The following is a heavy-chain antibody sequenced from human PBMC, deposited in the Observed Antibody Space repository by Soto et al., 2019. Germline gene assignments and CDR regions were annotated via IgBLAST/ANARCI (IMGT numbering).Heavy chain of an antibody. CDR2: IYHSGST. CDR1: GYSLCRGCY. CDR3: ASGIDFYYAMDV. V-gene: IGHV4-38-2*01. Sequence: PSETMSLPCAVSGYSLCRGCYWGWIRQPPRKGLEWIGSIYHSGSTYYNASLKSRVTISVGTSKNQFSLKLTSVTDADTAVYYYASGIDFYYAMDVWGQGTTVTVSS. J-gene: IGHJ6*01.